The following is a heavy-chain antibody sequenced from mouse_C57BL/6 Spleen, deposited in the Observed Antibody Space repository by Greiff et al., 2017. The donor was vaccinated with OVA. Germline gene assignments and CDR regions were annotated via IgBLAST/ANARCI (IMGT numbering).Heavy chain of an antibody. CDR1: GYTFTTYP. D-gene: IGHD1-1*01. CDR2: FHPYNDDT. Sequence: VKLVESGAELVKPGASVKMSCKASGYTFTTYPIEWMKQNHGKSLEWIGNFHPYNDDTKYNEKFKGKATLTVEKSSSTVYLELSRLTSDDSAVYYCARGNSRGYYFDYWGQGTTLTVSS. J-gene: IGHJ2*01. V-gene: IGHV1-47*01. CDR3: ARGNSRGYYFDY.